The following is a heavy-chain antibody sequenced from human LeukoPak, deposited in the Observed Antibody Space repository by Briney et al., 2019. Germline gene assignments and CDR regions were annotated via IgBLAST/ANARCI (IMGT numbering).Heavy chain of an antibody. CDR3: AHGYSYGSPPDY. D-gene: IGHD5-18*01. J-gene: IGHJ4*02. CDR1: GFSLSTSGVG. CDR2: IFWNDAK. Sequence: SGPTLVKPTQTLTLTCTFSGFSLSTSGVGVGWLRQPPGKALEWLALIFWNDAKRYSPSLKSRLTITKDTSKYQVVLAMTNVDPVDTATYYCAHGYSYGSPPDYWGQGTLVTVSS. V-gene: IGHV2-5*01.